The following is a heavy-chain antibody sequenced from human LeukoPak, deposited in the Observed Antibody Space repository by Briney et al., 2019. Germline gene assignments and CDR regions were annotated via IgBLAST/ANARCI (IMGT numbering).Heavy chain of an antibody. D-gene: IGHD4-17*01. Sequence: VASVKVSCKASGYTFTSYAMNWVRQAPGQGLEWMGWINTNTGNPTYAQGFTGRFVFSLDTSVSTAYLQISSLKAEDTAVYYCARDSADYEDNYFDYWGQGTLVTVSS. V-gene: IGHV7-4-1*02. CDR2: INTNTGNP. CDR1: GYTFTSYA. CDR3: ARDSADYEDNYFDY. J-gene: IGHJ4*02.